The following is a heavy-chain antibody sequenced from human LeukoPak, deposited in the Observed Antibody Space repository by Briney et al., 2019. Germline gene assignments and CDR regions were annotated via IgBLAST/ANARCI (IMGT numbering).Heavy chain of an antibody. D-gene: IGHD3-22*01. CDR1: GFTFSSYS. CDR2: ISSSSSYI. Sequence: GGSLRLSCAASGFTFSSYSMNWVRQAPVKGLEWVSSISSSSSYIYYADSVKGRFTISRDNAKNSLYLQMNSLRAEDTAVYYCARGNYDSSGYGQIDYWGQGTLVTVSS. J-gene: IGHJ4*02. CDR3: ARGNYDSSGYGQIDY. V-gene: IGHV3-21*01.